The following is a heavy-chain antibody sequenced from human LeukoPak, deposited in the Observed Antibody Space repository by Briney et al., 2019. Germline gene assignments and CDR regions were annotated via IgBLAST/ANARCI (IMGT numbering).Heavy chain of an antibody. V-gene: IGHV3-13*01. CDR3: AREYQLLTGYYGMDV. J-gene: IGHJ6*02. D-gene: IGHD2-2*01. CDR2: IGTAGDT. CDR1: GFTFSSYD. Sequence: GGSLRLSCAASGFTFSSYDMHWVRQATGKGLEWVSAIGTAGDTYYPGSVKGRFTISRENAKNSLYLQMNSLRAKDTAVYYCAREYQLLTGYYGMDVWGQGTTVTVSS.